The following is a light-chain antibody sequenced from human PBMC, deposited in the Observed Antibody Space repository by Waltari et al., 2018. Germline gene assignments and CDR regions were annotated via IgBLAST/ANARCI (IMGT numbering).Light chain of an antibody. CDR3: QKYGTLPAT. CDR2: DAS. Sequence: EIVLTQSPGTLSSSPGERVPPSCRASQSGRRTLAWYQQKPGQAPRLLNYDASSRATGIPDRCSGSGSGTDFSLTISRLEPEDFAVYYCQKYGTLPATFGQGTKVEIK. CDR1: QSGRRT. J-gene: IGKJ1*01. V-gene: IGKV3-20*01.